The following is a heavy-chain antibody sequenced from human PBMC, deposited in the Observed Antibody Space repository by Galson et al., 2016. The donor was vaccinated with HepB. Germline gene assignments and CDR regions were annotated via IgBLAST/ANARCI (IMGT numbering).Heavy chain of an antibody. J-gene: IGHJ3*02. CDR3: AKPTNSDAFHI. Sequence: SLRLSCAASGLTFSDHYMDWVRQAPGKGLEWVGRIRDKANNYTTEYAASVEGRFSVSTDESKNSLYLQMNSLETGDTAVYYCAKPTNSDAFHIWGQGTMVTVSS. CDR1: GLTFSDHY. V-gene: IGHV3-72*01. D-gene: IGHD5-12*01. CDR2: IRDKANNYTT.